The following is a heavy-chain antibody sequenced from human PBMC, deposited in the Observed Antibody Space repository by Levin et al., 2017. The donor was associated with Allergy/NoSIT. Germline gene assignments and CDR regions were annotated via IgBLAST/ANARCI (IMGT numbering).Heavy chain of an antibody. CDR3: ARNREGDCSGGSCLNWFEP. CDR1: GFTISSYW. D-gene: IGHD2-15*01. Sequence: QPGGSLRLSCAASGFTISSYWMHWVRQAPGKGPVWVSRINSDGSSTTYADSVKGRFTISRDNAKNTLFLQMNSLRAEDTAVYYCARNREGDCSGGSCLNWFEPWGQGTLVTVSS. CDR2: INSDGSST. V-gene: IGHV3-74*01. J-gene: IGHJ5*02.